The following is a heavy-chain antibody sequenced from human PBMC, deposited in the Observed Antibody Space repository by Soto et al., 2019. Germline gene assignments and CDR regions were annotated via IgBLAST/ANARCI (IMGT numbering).Heavy chain of an antibody. CDR2: ISYDSTKT. D-gene: IGHD1-26*01. Sequence: QVQLVESGGGVVQPGRSLRLSCAASGFTFNSYGMHWVRPGPGNGLEWVAFISYDSTKTYYADSVKGRFTISRDNSNRALYVQKNSLTGEDTAVYYCARTRSAWSDFHYYSLDVWGQGTTVTVSS. J-gene: IGHJ6*02. V-gene: IGHV3-30*03. CDR1: GFTFNSYG. CDR3: ARTRSAWSDFHYYSLDV.